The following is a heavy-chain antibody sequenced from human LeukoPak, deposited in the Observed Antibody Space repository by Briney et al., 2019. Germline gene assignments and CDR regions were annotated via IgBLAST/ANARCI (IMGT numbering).Heavy chain of an antibody. CDR3: AKALIPTYYYDSSGYYQLGH. V-gene: IGHV3-23*01. D-gene: IGHD3-22*01. CDR1: GFTFSSYA. J-gene: IGHJ4*02. CDR2: ISGSGGST. Sequence: GGSLRLSCAASGFTFSSYAMSWVRQAPGKGLEWVSAISGSGGSTYYADSVKGRFTISRDNSKNTLYLQMNSLRAEDTAVYYCAKALIPTYYYDSSGYYQLGHWGQGTLVTVSS.